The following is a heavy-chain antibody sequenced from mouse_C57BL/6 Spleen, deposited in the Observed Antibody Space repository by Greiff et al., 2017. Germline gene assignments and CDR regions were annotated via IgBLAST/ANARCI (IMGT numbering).Heavy chain of an antibody. CDR3: ARETTTVVAHDYYAMDY. D-gene: IGHD1-1*01. CDR2: INYDGSSP. CDR1: GFTFSDYY. Sequence: EVMLVESEGGLVQPGSSMKLSCTASGFTFSDYYMAWVRQVPDKGLEWVANINYDGSSPYYLDSLKSRFIISRVNAKNILYLQMSRLKSEDTATYYCARETTTVVAHDYYAMDYWGQGTSVTVSS. V-gene: IGHV5-16*01. J-gene: IGHJ4*01.